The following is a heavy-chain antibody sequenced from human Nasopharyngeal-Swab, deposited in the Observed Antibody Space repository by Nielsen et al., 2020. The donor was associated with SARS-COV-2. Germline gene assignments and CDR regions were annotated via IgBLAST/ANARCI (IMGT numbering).Heavy chain of an antibody. V-gene: IGHV3-21*01. CDR2: ISGWGSYV. D-gene: IGHD1-26*01. J-gene: IGHJ6*03. CDR1: GFTFNSYS. Sequence: GESLKTSWAGSGFTFNSYSMIWVRQVPGEGLEWVSSISGWGSYVYYADSVKGRFTISKDSAKNSLHLQMNSLRADDTAVYFCARIAGRGSIYYYYMDVWGTGTTVTVSS. CDR3: ARIAGRGSIYYYYMDV.